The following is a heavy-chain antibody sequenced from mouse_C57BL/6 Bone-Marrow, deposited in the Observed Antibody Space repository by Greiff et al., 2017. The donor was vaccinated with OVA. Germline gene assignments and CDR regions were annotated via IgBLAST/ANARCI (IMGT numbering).Heavy chain of an antibody. Sequence: QVQLQQPGAELVMPGASVKLSCKASGYTFTSYWMHWVKQRPGQGLEWIGEIDPSDSYTNYNQKFKGKSTLTVDKSSSTAYMQISSLTSEDSAVYYCARNYVNYSMDYWGQGTSVTVSS. CDR2: IDPSDSYT. D-gene: IGHD1-1*01. V-gene: IGHV1-69*01. CDR3: ARNYVNYSMDY. CDR1: GYTFTSYW. J-gene: IGHJ4*01.